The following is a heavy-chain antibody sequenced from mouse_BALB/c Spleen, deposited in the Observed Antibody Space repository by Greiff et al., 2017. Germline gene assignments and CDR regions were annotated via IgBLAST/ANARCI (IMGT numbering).Heavy chain of an antibody. D-gene: IGHD4-1*01. J-gene: IGHJ2*01. Sequence: EVQLVESGPGLVKPSQSLSLTCTVTGYSITSDYAWNWIRQFPGNKLEWMGYISYSGSTSYNPSLKSRISITRDTSKNQFFLQLNSVTTEDTATYYCARSELGRGYFDYWGQGTTLTVSS. CDR1: GYSITSDYA. CDR3: ARSELGRGYFDY. CDR2: ISYSGST. V-gene: IGHV3-2*02.